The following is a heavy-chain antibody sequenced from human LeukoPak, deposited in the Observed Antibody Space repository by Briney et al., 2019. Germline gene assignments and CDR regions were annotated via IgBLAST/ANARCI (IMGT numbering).Heavy chain of an antibody. D-gene: IGHD1-26*01. CDR2: IYYSGST. J-gene: IGHJ3*02. V-gene: IGHV4-30-4*08. Sequence: PSETLSLTCTVSGGSISSGDYYWSWIRQPPGKGLEWIGYIYYSGSTYYNPSLKSRVTISVDTSKNQFSLKLSSVTAADTAVYYCARDRGLENLVWDDAFDIWGQGTMVTVSS. CDR3: ARDRGLENLVWDDAFDI. CDR1: GGSISSGDYY.